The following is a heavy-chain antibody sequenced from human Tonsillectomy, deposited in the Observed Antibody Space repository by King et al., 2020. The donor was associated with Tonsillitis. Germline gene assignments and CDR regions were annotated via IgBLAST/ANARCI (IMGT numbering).Heavy chain of an antibody. CDR1: GIIVRSNY. D-gene: IGHD4-23*01. Sequence: VPLVASGGDLVRPGGSLRLSCAVSGIIVRSNYMSWARQAPGKGLEWVSVIETDGTIYYAESVRGRFTISRDISQNMVFLQMNSLRAEDTALYYCATHDYGGDWGQGTLVTVSS. CDR2: IETDGTI. J-gene: IGHJ4*02. V-gene: IGHV3-66*01. CDR3: ATHDYGGD.